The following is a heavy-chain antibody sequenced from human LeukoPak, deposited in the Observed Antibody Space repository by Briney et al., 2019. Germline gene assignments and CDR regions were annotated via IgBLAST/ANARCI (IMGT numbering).Heavy chain of an antibody. V-gene: IGHV1-18*04. D-gene: IGHD6-19*01. CDR2: IRTYNGNT. CDR3: ARDAGITVAATDWFDP. Sequence: ASVKVSCKASGYTFTSYYMHWVRQAPGQGLEWMGWIRTYNGNTNYAQKLQGRVTMTTDTSTSTAYMELRSLRSDDTAVYYCARDAGITVAATDWFDPWGQGTLVTVSS. CDR1: GYTFTSYY. J-gene: IGHJ5*02.